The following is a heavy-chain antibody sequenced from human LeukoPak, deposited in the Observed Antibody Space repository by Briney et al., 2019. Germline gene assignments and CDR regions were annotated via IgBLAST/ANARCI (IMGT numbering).Heavy chain of an antibody. CDR2: ISGSGGST. J-gene: IGHJ4*02. Sequence: GGSLRPSCAASGFTFSSYAMSWVRQAPGKGLEWVSAISGSGGSTYYADSVKGRFTISRDNSKNTLYLQMNSLRAEDTAVYYCAKADYGDFGPHWGQGTLVTVSS. D-gene: IGHD4-17*01. V-gene: IGHV3-23*01. CDR3: AKADYGDFGPH. CDR1: GFTFSSYA.